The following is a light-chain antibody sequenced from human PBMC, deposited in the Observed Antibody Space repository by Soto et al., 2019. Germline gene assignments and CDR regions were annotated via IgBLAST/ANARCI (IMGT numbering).Light chain of an antibody. Sequence: QSVLTQPPSASGTPGQRVTISCSGSSSNIGSNYVYWYQQLPGTAPKLLIYRNNQRPSGVPDRFSGSKSGTSASLAISGLRSDHEADYYCAAWDDSLSGPVFGGGTQLTVL. CDR2: RNN. V-gene: IGLV1-47*01. J-gene: IGLJ7*01. CDR1: SSNIGSNY. CDR3: AAWDDSLSGPV.